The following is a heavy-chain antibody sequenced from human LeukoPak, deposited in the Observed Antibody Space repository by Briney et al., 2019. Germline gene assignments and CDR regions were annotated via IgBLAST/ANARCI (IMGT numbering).Heavy chain of an antibody. CDR2: ISGSGGNT. V-gene: IGHV3-23*01. Sequence: PGGSLRLSCAAPGFTFSIYAMSWVRQAPGEGLEWVSAISGSGGNTYYADSVRGRFTISRDNSKNTLYLQMNSLRAEDTAVYYCAKLLNDYGDYYFDYWGQGTLVTVSS. CDR1: GFTFSIYA. CDR3: AKLLNDYGDYYFDY. J-gene: IGHJ4*02. D-gene: IGHD4-17*01.